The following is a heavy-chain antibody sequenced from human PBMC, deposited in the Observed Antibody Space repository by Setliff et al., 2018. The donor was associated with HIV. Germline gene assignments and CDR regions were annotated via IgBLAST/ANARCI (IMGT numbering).Heavy chain of an antibody. V-gene: IGHV3-64*04. J-gene: IGHJ4*02. Sequence: PGGSLRLSCSASGFSFSNYAMHWVRQAPGKGLEYVSAISGNGGNTYYTDSVKGRFTISRDNSKNTLYLQMNSLRAEDTAVYYCARHDVVRGAIDNWGQGTLVTVSS. D-gene: IGHD3-10*01. CDR2: ISGNGGNT. CDR1: GFSFSNYA. CDR3: ARHDVVRGAIDN.